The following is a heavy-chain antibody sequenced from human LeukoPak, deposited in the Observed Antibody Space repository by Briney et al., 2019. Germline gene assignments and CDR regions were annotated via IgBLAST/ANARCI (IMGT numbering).Heavy chain of an antibody. V-gene: IGHV3-30*02. CDR2: IRYDGSNK. J-gene: IGHJ4*02. D-gene: IGHD6-13*01. CDR1: GFTFSSFG. CDR3: AKDRTMAADGTYFDY. Sequence: GSLRLSCAASGFTFSSFGMHWVRQAPGKGLEGISFIRYDGSNKYYTDSVKGRFTISRDNSQNTLYLQMNSLRTEDTALYFCAKDRTMAADGTYFDYWGQGTLVTVSS.